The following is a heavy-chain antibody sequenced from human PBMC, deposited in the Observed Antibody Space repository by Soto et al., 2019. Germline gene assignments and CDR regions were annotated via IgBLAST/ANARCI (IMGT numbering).Heavy chain of an antibody. CDR2: MNPNSGNT. D-gene: IGHD6-25*01. Sequence: QVQLVQSGAEVKKPGASVKVSCKASGYTFTSYDINWVRQATGQGLEWMGWMNPNSGNTGYAQTCQGSDTMTRNNAISTAYRELGRLRSEDTAVYYCARERSSGWFDPWGQGILVTVSS. J-gene: IGHJ5*02. V-gene: IGHV1-8*01. CDR1: GYTFTSYD. CDR3: ARERSSGWFDP.